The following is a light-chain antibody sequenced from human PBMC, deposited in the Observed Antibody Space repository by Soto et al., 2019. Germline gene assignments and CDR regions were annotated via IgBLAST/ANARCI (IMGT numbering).Light chain of an antibody. CDR2: DVT. Sequence: QSVLTQPPSVSGAPGQRVSISCSGSSSNIGAGFDVHWYQQFPGAAPKLIIYDVTKRPSGVPDRFSGSKSGYTASLTVSGLQAEDEADYYCSSFAGGNIYVFGTGTKLTVL. CDR3: SSFAGGNIYV. J-gene: IGLJ1*01. CDR1: SSNIGAGFD. V-gene: IGLV1-40*01.